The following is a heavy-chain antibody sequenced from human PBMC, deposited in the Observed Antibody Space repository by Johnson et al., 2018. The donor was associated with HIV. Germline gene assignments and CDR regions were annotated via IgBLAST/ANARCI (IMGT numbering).Heavy chain of an antibody. CDR3: AKSISSSADDAFDI. V-gene: IGHV3-7*03. CDR1: GFTFSSYW. J-gene: IGHJ3*02. D-gene: IGHD6-13*01. CDR2: IKQDVSEK. Sequence: VQLVESGGGLVQPGGSLRLSCAASGFTFSSYWMSWVRQAPGKGLEWVANIKQDVSEKYYVDSVKGRFTISRDNAKNSLYLQMNSLRAEDKALYYCAKSISSSADDAFDIWGQGTMVTVSS.